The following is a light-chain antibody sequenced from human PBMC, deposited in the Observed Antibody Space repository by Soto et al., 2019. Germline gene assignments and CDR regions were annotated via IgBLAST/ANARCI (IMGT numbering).Light chain of an antibody. CDR2: DSS. CDR1: QSISSS. Sequence: EIVLTQSPATLSLSPGERATLSCRAGQSISSSLAWYQQKPGQAPRLLIYDSSNRATGIPARFSGSGSGTDFTLTISSLEPEDFAVYYCQQRTNWPLTFGGGTKVDI. CDR3: QQRTNWPLT. V-gene: IGKV3-11*01. J-gene: IGKJ4*01.